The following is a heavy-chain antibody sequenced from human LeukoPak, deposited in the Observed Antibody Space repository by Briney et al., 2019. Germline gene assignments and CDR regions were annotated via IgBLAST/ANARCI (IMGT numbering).Heavy chain of an antibody. Sequence: GGSLRLSCAASGFTFSSYAMSWVRQAPGKGLEWVSAISGSGGSTYYADSVKGRFTISRDNSKNTLYLQMNSLRAEDTAVYYCAKVKSRSIAARGGYFDYRGQGTLVTVSS. CDR3: AKVKSRSIAARGGYFDY. V-gene: IGHV3-23*01. D-gene: IGHD6-6*01. CDR2: ISGSGGST. J-gene: IGHJ4*02. CDR1: GFTFSSYA.